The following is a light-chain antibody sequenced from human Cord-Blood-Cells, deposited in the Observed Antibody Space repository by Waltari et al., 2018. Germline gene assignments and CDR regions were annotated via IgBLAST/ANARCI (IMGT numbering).Light chain of an antibody. V-gene: IGKV1-5*01. CDR3: QQYNSYSWK. J-gene: IGKJ1*01. Sequence: DIQMTQSPSTLSASVGDRVTITCRASQSISSWLAWYQQKPGKATKLLIYDASSLESGVQSRFSGSGSGTEFTLTISSLQPDDFATYYCQQYNSYSWKFGQGTKVEIK. CDR2: DAS. CDR1: QSISSW.